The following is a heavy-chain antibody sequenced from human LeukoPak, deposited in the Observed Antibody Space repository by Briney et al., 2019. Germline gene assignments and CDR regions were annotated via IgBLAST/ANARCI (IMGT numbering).Heavy chain of an antibody. Sequence: SVKVSCKASGGTFSSFPISWVRQAPGQGLEWLGKIIPFLDTTNYAHKFQGRVKITADKSTSTAYLGLRSLRSEDTAIYYCARASELGEWFGDLLYVWGQGTAVTVSS. J-gene: IGHJ6*02. CDR1: GGTFSSFP. D-gene: IGHD3-10*01. V-gene: IGHV1-69*08. CDR3: ARASELGEWFGDLLYV. CDR2: IIPFLDTT.